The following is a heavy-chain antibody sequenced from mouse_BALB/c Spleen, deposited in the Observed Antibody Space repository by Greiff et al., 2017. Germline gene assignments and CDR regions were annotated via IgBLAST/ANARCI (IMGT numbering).Heavy chain of an antibody. CDR2: ISDGGSYT. Sequence: EVQGVESGGGLVKPGGSLKLSCAASGFTFSDYYMYWVRQTPEKRLEWVATISDGGSYTYYPDSVKGRFTISRDNAKNNLYLQMSSLKSEDTAMYYCARGSYDYDVHFDVWGAGTTVTVSS. CDR3: ARGSYDYDVHFDV. V-gene: IGHV5-4*02. CDR1: GFTFSDYY. D-gene: IGHD2-4*01. J-gene: IGHJ1*01.